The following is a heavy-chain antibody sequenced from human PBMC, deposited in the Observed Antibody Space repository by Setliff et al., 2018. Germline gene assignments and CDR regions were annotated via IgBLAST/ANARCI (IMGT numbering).Heavy chain of an antibody. D-gene: IGHD2-8*02. J-gene: IGHJ5*02. Sequence: GASVKVSCKASGYTLSNSILSWVRQAPGQGLEWMGGIIPLLETAKYSQKFQGRVTITRDTSASTAYMELTSLRSDDTAIYYCARETSSGPRIDPWGQGTQVTVSS. V-gene: IGHV1-69*05. CDR2: IIPLLETA. CDR3: ARETSSGPRIDP. CDR1: GYTLSNSI.